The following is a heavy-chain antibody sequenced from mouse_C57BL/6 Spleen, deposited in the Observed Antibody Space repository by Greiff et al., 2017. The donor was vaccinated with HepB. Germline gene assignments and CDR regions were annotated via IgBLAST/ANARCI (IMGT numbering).Heavy chain of an antibody. Sequence: VQLQQPGAELVMPGASVKLSCKASGYTFTSYWMHWVKQRPGQGLEWIGEIDPSDSYTNYNQKFKGKSTLTVDKSSSTAYMQLSRLTSEDSAVYYCARGYYGSDYWGQGTTLTVSS. CDR1: GYTFTSYW. CDR2: IDPSDSYT. CDR3: ARGYYGSDY. J-gene: IGHJ2*01. D-gene: IGHD1-1*01. V-gene: IGHV1-69*01.